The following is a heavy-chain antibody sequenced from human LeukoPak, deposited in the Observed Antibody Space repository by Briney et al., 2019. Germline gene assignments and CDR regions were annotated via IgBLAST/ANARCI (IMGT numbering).Heavy chain of an antibody. D-gene: IGHD3-22*01. CDR1: GFTFSSYW. V-gene: IGHV3-21*01. J-gene: IGHJ4*02. CDR3: ARSLWYYYDSSGYYFFDY. Sequence: GGSLRLSCAVSGFTFSSYWMHWVRQAPGKGLEWVSSISSSSSYVYYADSVKGRFTISRDNAKNSLYLQMNSLRAEDTAVYYCARSLWYYYDSSGYYFFDYWGQGTLVTVSS. CDR2: ISSSSSYV.